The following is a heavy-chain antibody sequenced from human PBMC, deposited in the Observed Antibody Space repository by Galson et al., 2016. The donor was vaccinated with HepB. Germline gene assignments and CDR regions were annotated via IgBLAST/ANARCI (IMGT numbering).Heavy chain of an antibody. CDR3: ARDSGLLCSGDNCLRGSFDS. Sequence: SLRLSCAASGFTFNNYAMNWVRQAPGRGLEWVSSITSGGTTYYADSVKGRFTISRDNSKNTQYLQMSSLGAEDTALYFCARDSGLLCSGDNCLRGSFDSWGQGSLVTVSS. CDR1: GFTFNNYA. D-gene: IGHD2-15*01. V-gene: IGHV3-23*01. J-gene: IGHJ4*02. CDR2: ITSGGTT.